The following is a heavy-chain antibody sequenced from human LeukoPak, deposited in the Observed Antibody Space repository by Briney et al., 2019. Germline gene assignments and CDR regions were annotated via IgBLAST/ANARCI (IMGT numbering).Heavy chain of an antibody. D-gene: IGHD2-15*01. J-gene: IGHJ4*02. CDR3: ARLEGGSCTGSTCPFDY. CDR1: GYSFATYW. V-gene: IGHV5-51*01. Sequence: GESLKISCKGSGYSFATYWIGWVRQMPGKGLECMGIIYPGDSDTRYSPPFQGQVTISADKSINTAYLQWSSLKASVTAMYYCARLEGGSCTGSTCPFDYWGQGTLVTVSS. CDR2: IYPGDSDT.